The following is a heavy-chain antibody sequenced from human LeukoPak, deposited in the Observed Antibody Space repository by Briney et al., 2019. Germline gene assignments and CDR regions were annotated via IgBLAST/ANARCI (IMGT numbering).Heavy chain of an antibody. CDR3: ARDNSVGEAAWWFDP. Sequence: ASVKVSCKASGYSFTSYYMHWVRQAPGQGLEWMGFINPSGSSAAYAQKFQGRLTMTRDMFTSTDYMELTSLTSDDTAVYYCARDNSVGEAAWWFDPWGQGTLVTVSS. D-gene: IGHD1-26*01. CDR1: GYSFTSYY. CDR2: INPSGSSA. J-gene: IGHJ5*02. V-gene: IGHV1-46*01.